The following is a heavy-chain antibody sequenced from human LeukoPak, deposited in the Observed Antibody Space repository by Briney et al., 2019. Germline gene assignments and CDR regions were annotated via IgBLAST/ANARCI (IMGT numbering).Heavy chain of an antibody. CDR2: IKGDGSQK. Sequence: GGSLRLSCAASGFTFSTSWMSWVRQPPGKGLEWVANIKGDGSQKHHLDSVKGRFTISRDNAKNSLYLQMNSLRAEDTAVYFCTEGNQFDWWGQRTLVTVSS. V-gene: IGHV3-7*05. CDR3: TEGNQFDW. CDR1: GFTFSTSW. D-gene: IGHD4-23*01. J-gene: IGHJ4*02.